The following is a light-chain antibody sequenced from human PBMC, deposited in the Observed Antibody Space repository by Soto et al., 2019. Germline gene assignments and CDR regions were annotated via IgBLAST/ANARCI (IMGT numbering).Light chain of an antibody. CDR2: LGS. CDR1: QSLLHSNGYNY. V-gene: IGKV2-28*01. J-gene: IGKJ4*01. Sequence: DIVMTQSPLSLPVTPGEPASISCRSSQSLLHSNGYNYLDWYLQKPGQSPQLLIYLGSNRASGVPDRFSGSGSGTYFTMKISRVEAEDVGVYYCIQAIQTPFTSGGGTKVEIK. CDR3: IQAIQTPFT.